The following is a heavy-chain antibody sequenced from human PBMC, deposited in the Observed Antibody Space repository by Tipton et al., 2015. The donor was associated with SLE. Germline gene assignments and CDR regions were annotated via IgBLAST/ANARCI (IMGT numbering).Heavy chain of an antibody. J-gene: IGHJ4*02. Sequence: SLRLSCAASGFTFSSYSMNWVRQAPGKGLEWVSSISSSSYIYYADSVKGRFTISRDNAKNSLYLQMNSLRAEDTAVYYCARFGGSYYYYFDYWGQGTLVTVSS. D-gene: IGHD1-26*01. CDR3: ARFGGSYYYYFDY. CDR2: ISSSSYI. V-gene: IGHV3-21*03. CDR1: GFTFSSYS.